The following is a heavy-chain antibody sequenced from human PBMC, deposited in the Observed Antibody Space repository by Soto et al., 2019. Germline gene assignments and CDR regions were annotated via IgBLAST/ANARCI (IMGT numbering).Heavy chain of an antibody. Sequence: GGSLRLSCAASGFTFSSYWMSWVRQAPGKGLEWVANIKQDGSEKYYVDSVKGRFTISRDNAKNSLYLQMNSLRAEDTAVYYCARGPRGDSVAVAEPYYYYMDVWGKGTTVTVSS. CDR2: IKQDGSEK. CDR1: GFTFSSYW. D-gene: IGHD6-19*01. J-gene: IGHJ6*03. CDR3: ARGPRGDSVAVAEPYYYYMDV. V-gene: IGHV3-7*01.